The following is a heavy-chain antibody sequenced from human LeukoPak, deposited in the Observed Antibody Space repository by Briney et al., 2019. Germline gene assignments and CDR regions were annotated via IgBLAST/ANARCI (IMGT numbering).Heavy chain of an antibody. V-gene: IGHV1-24*01. Sequence: ASVKVSCKVSGYTLAELSMHWVRQAPGKGLEWMGGFDPEDGETIYARKFQGRVTMTEDTSTDTAYMELSSLRSEDTAVYYCATDRPQRSMDYDSSGYFFGYWGQGTLVTVSS. CDR3: ATDRPQRSMDYDSSGYFFGY. J-gene: IGHJ4*02. CDR1: GYTLAELS. D-gene: IGHD3-22*01. CDR2: FDPEDGET.